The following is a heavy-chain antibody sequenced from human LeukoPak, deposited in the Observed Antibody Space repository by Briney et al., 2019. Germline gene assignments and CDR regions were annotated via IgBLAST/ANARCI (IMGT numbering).Heavy chain of an antibody. CDR3: ARGAYSFDY. CDR1: GGSITGSH. CDR2: IYSSGTT. J-gene: IGHJ4*02. V-gene: IGHV4-4*07. Sequence: SETLSLTCTVSGGSITGSHWSWLRQSAGKGLEWIGRIYSSGTTNYNPSLKRRVTMSLDTSKNQFSLRLSSMTAADTAVYYCARGAYSFDYWGQGTLVTVSS.